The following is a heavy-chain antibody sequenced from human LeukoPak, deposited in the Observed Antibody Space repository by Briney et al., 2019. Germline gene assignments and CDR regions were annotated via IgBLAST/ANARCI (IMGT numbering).Heavy chain of an antibody. CDR2: ISGSGGST. J-gene: IGHJ4*02. V-gene: IGHV3-23*01. CDR3: AKDPSSSWEPYHDY. CDR1: GLTFSSHW. D-gene: IGHD6-13*01. Sequence: GGSLRLSCAASGLTFSSHWMHWVRQAPGKGLEWVSAISGSGGSTYYADSVKGRFTISRDNSKNTLYLQMNSLRAEDTAVYYCAKDPSSSWEPYHDYWGQGTLVTVSS.